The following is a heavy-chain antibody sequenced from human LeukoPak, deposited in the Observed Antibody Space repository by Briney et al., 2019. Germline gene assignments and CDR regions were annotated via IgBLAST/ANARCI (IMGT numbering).Heavy chain of an antibody. CDR2: INPSGGST. D-gene: IGHD3-3*01. CDR1: GYTFTSYY. CDR3: ARAERITIFGDWYFQH. J-gene: IGHJ1*01. V-gene: IGHV1-46*01. Sequence: GASVKVSCKASGYTFTSYYMHWVRQAPGQGLEWMGIINPSGGSTSYAQKFQGRVTMTRDTSTSTVYMELSSLRSEDTAVFYCARAERITIFGDWYFQHWGQGTLVTVSS.